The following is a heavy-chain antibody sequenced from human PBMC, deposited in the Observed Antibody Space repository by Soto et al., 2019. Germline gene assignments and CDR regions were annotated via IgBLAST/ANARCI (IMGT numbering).Heavy chain of an antibody. Sequence: GGALRLSFTASGFKFSDYIMNWVRQAPGKGLEWVSSISGGAASTFYADSVKGRFIISRDNSKNILYLQMNSLRAEDTAVYFCAKDRKGYISGWPNWFDPWGQGTLVTVSS. J-gene: IGHJ5*02. CDR2: ISGGAAST. D-gene: IGHD3-22*01. CDR3: AKDRKGYISGWPNWFDP. V-gene: IGHV3-23*01. CDR1: GFKFSDYI.